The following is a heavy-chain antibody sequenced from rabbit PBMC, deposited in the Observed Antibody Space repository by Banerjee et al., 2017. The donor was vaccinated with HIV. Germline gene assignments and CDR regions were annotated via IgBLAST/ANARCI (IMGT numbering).Heavy chain of an antibody. CDR2: IYPGDGRT. CDR3: ARQTGNSPL. V-gene: IGHV1S40*01. Sequence: QSLEESGGDLVKPGASLTLTCTASGFSFSSSYYMCWVRQAPGKGLEWIGCIYPGDGRTYYASWAKGRFTISKTSSTTVTLQMTSLTAADTATYFCARQTGNSPLWGQGTLVTVS. D-gene: IGHD7-1*01. CDR1: GFSFSSSYY. J-gene: IGHJ3*01.